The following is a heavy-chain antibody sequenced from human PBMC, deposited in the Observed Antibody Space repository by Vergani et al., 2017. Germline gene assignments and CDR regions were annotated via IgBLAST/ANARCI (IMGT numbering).Heavy chain of an antibody. V-gene: IGHV3-23*01. D-gene: IGHD2-21*01. J-gene: IGHJ4*02. CDR1: GFTFSSYA. Sequence: EVQLLESGGGLVQPGGSLRLSCAASGFTFSSYAMSWVRQAPGKGLEWVSAISGSGASTYYADSVKGRFTISRDNSKNTLYLQMNSLRTEDSAVYYCANTYGFDYWGQGTLVTVSS. CDR3: ANTYGFDY. CDR2: ISGSGAST.